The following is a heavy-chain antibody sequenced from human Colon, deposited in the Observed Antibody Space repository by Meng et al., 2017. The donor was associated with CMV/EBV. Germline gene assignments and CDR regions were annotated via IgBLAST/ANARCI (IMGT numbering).Heavy chain of an antibody. D-gene: IGHD3-22*01. J-gene: IGHJ3*02. Sequence: GGSLRLSCAGSPFTFSRYWMTWVRQAPGKGLEWVANIKQDGSEKYYVDSVKGRFTISRDNAKNSLYLQMNSLRAEDTAVYYCARDKSMIIFGTFDIWGQGTVVTVSS. V-gene: IGHV3-7*01. CDR3: ARDKSMIIFGTFDI. CDR1: PFTFSRYW. CDR2: IKQDGSEK.